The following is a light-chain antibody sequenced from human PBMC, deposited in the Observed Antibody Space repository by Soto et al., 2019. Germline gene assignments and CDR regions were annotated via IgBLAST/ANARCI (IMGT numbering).Light chain of an antibody. CDR1: QSVSSY. CDR2: DAS. J-gene: IGKJ2*01. CDR3: QQRSNWPGT. Sequence: EIVLTQSPATLSLSPGERATLSCRASQSVSSYLAWYQQKPAQAPRLLIYDASARATGIPARFSGSGSGTDFTLTISSLEPEDFAVYYCQQRSNWPGTFGQGTKLEIK. V-gene: IGKV3-11*01.